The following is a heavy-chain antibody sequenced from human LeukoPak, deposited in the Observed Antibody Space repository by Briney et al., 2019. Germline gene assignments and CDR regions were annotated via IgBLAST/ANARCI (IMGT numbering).Heavy chain of an antibody. CDR2: ISGLSSTI. V-gene: IGHV3-48*04. D-gene: IGHD3-22*01. J-gene: IGHJ6*02. CDR1: GFTISTYG. CDR3: ARVYYYYDTSGHYYYYYGMDV. Sequence: GGSLRLSCEASGFTISTYGMNWVCQAPGKGLEWMSYISGLSSTIYYADSVRGRFTISRDNDKNSVYLQMNTLRAEDSAVCYCARVYYYYDTSGHYYYYYGMDVWGQGTTVTVSS.